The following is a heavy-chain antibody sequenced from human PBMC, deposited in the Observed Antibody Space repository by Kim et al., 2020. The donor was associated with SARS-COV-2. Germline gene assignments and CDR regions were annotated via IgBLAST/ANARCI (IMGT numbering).Heavy chain of an antibody. CDR3: ARGSPLNYYDSSGYYVFALEYFQH. CDR1: GYTFTSYG. J-gene: IGHJ1*01. D-gene: IGHD3-22*01. CDR2: ISAYNGNT. Sequence: ASVKVSCKASGYTFTSYGISWVRQAPGQGLEWMGWISAYNGNTNYAQKLQGRVTMTTDTSTSTAYMELRSLRSDDTAVYYCARGSPLNYYDSSGYYVFALEYFQHWGQGTLVTVSS. V-gene: IGHV1-18*01.